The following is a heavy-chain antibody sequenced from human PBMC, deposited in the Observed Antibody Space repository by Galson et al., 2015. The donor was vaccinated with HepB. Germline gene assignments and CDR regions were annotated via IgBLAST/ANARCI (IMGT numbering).Heavy chain of an antibody. CDR3: ARDEVDNSGWYSSYYFDY. D-gene: IGHD6-19*01. CDR1: GFTFSSYS. CDR2: ISSSSSYI. J-gene: IGHJ4*02. Sequence: SLRLSCAASGFTFSSYSMNWVRQAPGKGLEWVSSISSSSSYIYYADSVKGRFTISRDNAKNSLYLQMNSLRAEDTAVYYCARDEVDNSGWYSSYYFDYWGQGTLVTVSS. V-gene: IGHV3-21*01.